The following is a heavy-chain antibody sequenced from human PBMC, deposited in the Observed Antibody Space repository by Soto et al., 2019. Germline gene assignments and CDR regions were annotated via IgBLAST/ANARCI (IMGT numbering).Heavy chain of an antibody. Sequence: QVQLVQSGTEVKKPGASVKVSCKASGYTFTSYGISWVRQAPGQGLEWMGWISAYNGNTNYAQKLQGRVTMTTDTATSTAYMELRRLRSDDTAVDYCARDRGSSGSYSFDYWGQGTLVTVSS. CDR1: GYTFTSYG. D-gene: IGHD3-10*01. J-gene: IGHJ4*02. CDR2: ISAYNGNT. CDR3: ARDRGSSGSYSFDY. V-gene: IGHV1-18*01.